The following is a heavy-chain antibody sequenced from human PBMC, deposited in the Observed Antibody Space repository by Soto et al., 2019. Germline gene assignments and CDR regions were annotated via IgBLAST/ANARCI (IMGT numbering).Heavy chain of an antibody. CDR1: GYTFTSYA. CDR2: INAGNGNT. CDR3: ARDPGYGDFFDY. J-gene: IGHJ4*02. V-gene: IGHV1-3*01. Sequence: QVQLVQSGAEVKKPGASVKVSCKASGYTFTSYAMHWVRQAPGQRLEWMGWINAGNGNTKYSQKFQGRVTITRDTSASTAYMELSSLSSEDTAVYYCARDPGYGDFFDYWGQGTLVTVSS. D-gene: IGHD4-17*01.